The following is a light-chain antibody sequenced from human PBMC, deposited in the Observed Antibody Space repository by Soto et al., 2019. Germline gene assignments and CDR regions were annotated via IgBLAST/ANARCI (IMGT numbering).Light chain of an antibody. Sequence: QSVLTQSPSASASLGASVKLTCTLSSGHNNYAIAWHQQQPEKGPRYLMKLNSDGSHNKGDGIPDRFSGSSSGAERYLTISSLQSEDEAEYYCQTWGSGSVVFGGGTKVTVL. J-gene: IGLJ2*01. CDR3: QTWGSGSVV. V-gene: IGLV4-69*01. CDR1: SGHNNYA. CDR2: LNSDGSH.